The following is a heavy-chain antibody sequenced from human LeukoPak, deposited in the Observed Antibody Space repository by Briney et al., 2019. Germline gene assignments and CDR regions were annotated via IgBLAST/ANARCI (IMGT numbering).Heavy chain of an antibody. CDR2: ISYDGSNK. Sequence: GGSLRLSCAASGFTFSSYGMHWVRQAPGKGLEWVAVISYDGSNKYYADSVKGRLTISRDNSKNALYLQMNSLRAEDTAVYYCAKDRRSGYSDYWGQGTLVTVSS. D-gene: IGHD3-3*01. CDR1: GFTFSSYG. V-gene: IGHV3-30*18. CDR3: AKDRRSGYSDY. J-gene: IGHJ4*02.